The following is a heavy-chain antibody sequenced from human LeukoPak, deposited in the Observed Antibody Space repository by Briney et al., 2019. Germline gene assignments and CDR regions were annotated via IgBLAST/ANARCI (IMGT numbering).Heavy chain of an antibody. Sequence: GGSLRLSCAASGFTFSSYSMNWVRQAPGKGLEWVSYISSSSSTIYYADSMQGRFTISRDNAKNSMYLQMNRLRAEDTAVYYCARAVQWLPDYFASWGQGTLVTVSS. D-gene: IGHD6-19*01. J-gene: IGHJ4*02. CDR1: GFTFSSYS. V-gene: IGHV3-48*04. CDR2: ISSSSSTI. CDR3: ARAVQWLPDYFAS.